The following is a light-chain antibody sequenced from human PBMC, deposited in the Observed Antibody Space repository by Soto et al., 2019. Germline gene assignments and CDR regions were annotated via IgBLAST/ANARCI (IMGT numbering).Light chain of an antibody. V-gene: IGKV3-20*01. J-gene: IGKJ3*01. CDR3: QQYGSSRFT. Sequence: EIVLTQSPGTLXLSPGERATXSCRASQSISSSYLAWYQQKPGQAPRLLVYGASSRATGIPDRFSGSGSGTDFTLTISRLEPEDFAVYYCQQYGSSRFTFGPGTKVDIK. CDR1: QSISSSY. CDR2: GAS.